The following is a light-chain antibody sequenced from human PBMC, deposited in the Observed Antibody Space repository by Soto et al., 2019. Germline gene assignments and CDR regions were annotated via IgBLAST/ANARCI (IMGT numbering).Light chain of an antibody. CDR3: TAWDDSLNAWL. V-gene: IGLV1-44*01. CDR1: TSNIEENS. CDR2: DDY. J-gene: IGLJ3*02. Sequence: QSVLTQPPSASGTPGQRVTISCSGSTSNIEENSVTWYQRLPGTAPKVLIYDDYQRPSGVPDRFSGSKSGTSASLVISDLQSEDEGDYYCTAWDDSLNAWLFGGGTQLTVL.